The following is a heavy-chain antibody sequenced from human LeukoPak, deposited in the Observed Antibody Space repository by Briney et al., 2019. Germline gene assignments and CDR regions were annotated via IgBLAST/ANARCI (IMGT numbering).Heavy chain of an antibody. J-gene: IGHJ1*01. CDR2: IIPPLRTA. CDR1: GGTYRYN. V-gene: IGHV1-69*16. CDR3: TTYGGHLAEYFQH. Sequence: SVKVSCKASGGTYRYNTNWVRQAPGQGLEWMGGIIPPLRTANYAQQFQGRVTITTDDSTTTAYMELTSLTSEDAAVYYCTTYGGHLAEYFQHWGQGTLVAVSS. D-gene: IGHD4-23*01.